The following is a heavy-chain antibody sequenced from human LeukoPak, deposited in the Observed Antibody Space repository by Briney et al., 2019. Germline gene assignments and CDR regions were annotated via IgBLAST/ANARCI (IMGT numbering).Heavy chain of an antibody. CDR1: GYTFTSYG. J-gene: IGHJ4*02. D-gene: IGHD6-19*01. Sequence: SVKVSCKASGYTFTSYGISWVRQAPGQGLEWMGGFIPIFGSANYAQQFQGRLTMTADESTSTAYMELSSLRSEDTAVYFCARGGVGLAVAAYFDFWGQGTLVTVSS. V-gene: IGHV1-69*13. CDR3: ARGGVGLAVAAYFDF. CDR2: FIPIFGSA.